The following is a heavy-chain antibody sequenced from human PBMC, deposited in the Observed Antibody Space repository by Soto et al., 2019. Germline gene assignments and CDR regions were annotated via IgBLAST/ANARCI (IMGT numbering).Heavy chain of an antibody. J-gene: IGHJ6*02. CDR1: GFTFSSYG. CDR2: ISYDGSNK. D-gene: IGHD5-18*01. CDR3: AKDQTAMVGYYYGMDV. Sequence: GSRRLSCTASGFTFSSYGMHWVRQAPGKGLEWVAVISYDGSNKYYSDSVKGRFTISRDSSKITLYLQMNSLRAEDTAVYYCAKDQTAMVGYYYGMDVWGQGTTVTVSS. V-gene: IGHV3-30*18.